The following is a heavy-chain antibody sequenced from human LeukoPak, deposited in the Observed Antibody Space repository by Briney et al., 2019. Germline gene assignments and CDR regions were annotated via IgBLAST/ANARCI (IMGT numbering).Heavy chain of an antibody. CDR3: AREPKQCPHCGGGGFDP. CDR2: ISSSSSYI. D-gene: IGHD2-21*01. V-gene: IGHV3-21*01. J-gene: IGHJ5*02. Sequence: RPGGSLRLSCAASGFTFSSYSMNWVRQAPGKGLEWVSSISSSSSYIYYADSVKGRFTISRDNAKNSLYLQMNSLRAEDTAVYYCAREPKQCPHCGGGGFDPWGQGTLVTVSS. CDR1: GFTFSSYS.